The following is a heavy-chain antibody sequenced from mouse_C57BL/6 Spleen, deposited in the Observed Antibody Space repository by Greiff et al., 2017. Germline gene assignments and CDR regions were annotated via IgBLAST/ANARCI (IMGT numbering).Heavy chain of an antibody. D-gene: IGHD3-3*01. CDR1: GYSFTGYY. CDR3: ARGGTGAWFAY. V-gene: IGHV1-42*01. CDR2: INPSTGGT. J-gene: IGHJ3*01. Sequence: EVQLQQSGPELVKPGASVKISCKASGYSFTGYYMNWVKQSPEKSLEWIGEINPSTGGTTSNQKFKAKATLTVDKSSSTAYMQLKSLTSEDSAVYYCARGGTGAWFAYWGQGTLVTVSA.